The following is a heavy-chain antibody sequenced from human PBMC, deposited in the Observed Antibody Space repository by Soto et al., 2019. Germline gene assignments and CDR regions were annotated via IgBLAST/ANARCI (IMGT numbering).Heavy chain of an antibody. CDR2: ISSSSTYI. CDR3: GRVRGVTSLSDAFDI. CDR1: GFTFSSYS. D-gene: IGHD2-8*01. J-gene: IGHJ3*02. Sequence: GGSLRLSCAASGFTFSSYSINWVRQAPGKGLEWVSSISSSSTYIYYADSVKGRFSISRDNAKKSLYLQMNSLRAEDTAGYYFGRVRGVTSLSDAFDIWGQGTMVTVSS. V-gene: IGHV3-21*01.